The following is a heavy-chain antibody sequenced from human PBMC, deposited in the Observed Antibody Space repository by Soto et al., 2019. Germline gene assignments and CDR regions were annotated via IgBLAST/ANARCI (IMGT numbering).Heavy chain of an antibody. D-gene: IGHD6-19*01. CDR1: GYTFNSYA. J-gene: IGHJ5*02. Sequence: ASVKVSCKASGYTFNSYAMHWVRQAPGQRLEWMGWINAGNGNTKYSQKFQGRVTITRDTSASTAYMELSSLRSEDTAVYYCARDPRVSSGWYKNWFDPWGQGTLVTVSS. CDR2: INAGNGNT. CDR3: ARDPRVSSGWYKNWFDP. V-gene: IGHV1-3*01.